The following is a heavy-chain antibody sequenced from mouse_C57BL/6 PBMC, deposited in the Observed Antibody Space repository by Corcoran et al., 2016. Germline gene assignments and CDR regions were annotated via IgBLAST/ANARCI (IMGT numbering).Heavy chain of an antibody. CDR1: GYTFTDYN. Sequence: EVQLQQSGPELVKPGASVKIPCKASGYTFTDYNMDWVKQSHGKSLEWIGDINPNNGGTIYNQKFKGKATLTVDKSSSTAYMELRSLTSEDTAVYYCARVDYDRYFDVWGTGTTVTVSS. J-gene: IGHJ1*03. CDR3: ARVDYDRYFDV. D-gene: IGHD2-4*01. CDR2: INPNNGGT. V-gene: IGHV1-18*01.